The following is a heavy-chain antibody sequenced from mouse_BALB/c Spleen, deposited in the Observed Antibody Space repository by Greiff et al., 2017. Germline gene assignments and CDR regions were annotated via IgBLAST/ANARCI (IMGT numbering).Heavy chain of an antibody. CDR1: GFTFSSYA. V-gene: IGHV5-9-4*01. CDR2: ISSGGSYT. J-gene: IGHJ3*01. CDR3: TRAENTTGAY. Sequence: EVKLVESGGGLVKPGGSLKLSCAASGFTFSSYAMSWVRQSPEKRLEWVAEISSGGSYTYYPDTVTGRFTISRDNAKNTLYLEMSSLRSEDAAMYCYTRAENTTGAYWGQGTLVTVSA. D-gene: IGHD2-12*01.